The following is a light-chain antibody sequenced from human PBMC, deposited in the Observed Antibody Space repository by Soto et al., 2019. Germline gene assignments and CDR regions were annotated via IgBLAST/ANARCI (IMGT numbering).Light chain of an antibody. CDR2: GAS. Sequence: EIVMTQSPSTLSVSPGERATLSCRASQSMGSNLAWYQQKRGQAPRLLIYGASTRATGIPARFSGSGSGTEFTLSINSLQSEDFAVYYCQEYDDWLRLTFGGGTRWIS. J-gene: IGKJ4*01. CDR1: QSMGSN. V-gene: IGKV3-15*01. CDR3: QEYDDWLRLT.